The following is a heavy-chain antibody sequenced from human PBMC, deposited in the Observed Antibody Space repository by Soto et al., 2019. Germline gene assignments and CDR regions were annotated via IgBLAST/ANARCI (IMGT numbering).Heavy chain of an antibody. Sequence: VQLVESGGGVVQPGTSLRLSCAASGFTFSSHAMHWVRQAPGKGLEWVALISYDGGNKDYTDSVKGRFTISRDDSKNTLYLHMNSLRSEDTAVYYCARACHYYGSGSYSGFDYWGQGTLVTVSS. J-gene: IGHJ4*02. CDR2: ISYDGGNK. V-gene: IGHV3-30-3*01. D-gene: IGHD3-10*01. CDR1: GFTFSSHA. CDR3: ARACHYYGSGSYSGFDY.